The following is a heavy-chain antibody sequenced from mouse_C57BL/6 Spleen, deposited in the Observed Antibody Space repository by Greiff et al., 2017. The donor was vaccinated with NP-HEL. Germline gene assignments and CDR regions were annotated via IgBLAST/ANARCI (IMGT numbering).Heavy chain of an antibody. V-gene: IGHV1-15*01. CDR2: IDPETGGT. Sequence: QVQLQQSGAELVRPGASVTLSCKASGYTFTDYEMHWVKQTPVHGLEWIGAIDPETGGTAYNQKFKGKAILTADKSSSTAYMQLRSLTSEDSAVYYCTTRRPEHIDYWGQGTTLTVSS. CDR1: GYTFTDYE. D-gene: IGHD1-2*01. J-gene: IGHJ2*01. CDR3: TTRRPEHIDY.